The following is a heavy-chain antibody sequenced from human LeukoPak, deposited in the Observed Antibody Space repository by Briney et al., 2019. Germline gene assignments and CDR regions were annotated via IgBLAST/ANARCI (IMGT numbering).Heavy chain of an antibody. J-gene: IGHJ4*02. V-gene: IGHV4-59*01. CDR1: GGSISDYY. CDR2: TYYSGST. CDR3: VRGWEFFDY. Sequence: SETLSLTCTVSGGSISDYYWSWIRQPPGKGLEWIGNTYYSGSTDFNPSLKSRVTISVDRSKNQFFLKLRSVTAADTAVYYCVRGWEFFDYWGQGTLVTVSS. D-gene: IGHD3-10*01.